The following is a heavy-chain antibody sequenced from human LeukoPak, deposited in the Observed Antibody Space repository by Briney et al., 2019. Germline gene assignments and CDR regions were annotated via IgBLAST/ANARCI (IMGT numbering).Heavy chain of an antibody. J-gene: IGHJ3*02. CDR3: ARGQNADYGDSGGGAFDI. CDR2: INHSGST. V-gene: IGHV4-34*01. Sequence: SETLSLTCAVYGGSFSGYYWSWIRQPPGKGLEWIGEINHSGSTNYNPSLKSRVTISVDTSKNQFSLKLSSVTAADTAVYYCARGQNADYGDSGGGAFDIWGQGTMVTVSS. D-gene: IGHD4-17*01. CDR1: GGSFSGYY.